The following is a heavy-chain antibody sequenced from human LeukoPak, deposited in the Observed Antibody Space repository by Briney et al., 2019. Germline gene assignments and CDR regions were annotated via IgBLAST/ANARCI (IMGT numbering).Heavy chain of an antibody. CDR2: IYSSGST. Sequence: PSETLSLTCTVSGGSISSYYWSWIRQPAGKGLEWIGRIYSSGSTHYNPSLKSRVTISVDTSKNQFSLKVTSVTAADTAVYYCARGGGSYRPDNWFDPWGQGTLVTVSS. J-gene: IGHJ5*02. D-gene: IGHD1-26*01. CDR3: ARGGGSYRPDNWFDP. V-gene: IGHV4-4*07. CDR1: GGSISSYY.